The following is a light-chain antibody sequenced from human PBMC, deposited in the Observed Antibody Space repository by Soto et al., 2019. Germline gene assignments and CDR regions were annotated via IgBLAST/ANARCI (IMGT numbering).Light chain of an antibody. V-gene: IGLV1-44*01. CDR3: ATWEDSRSGPV. J-gene: IGLJ2*01. CDR2: SNS. Sequence: QSVLTQPPSASGAPGQGVTISCSGTSSNIGSTTVNWYQQVPGTAPKLLIHSNSQRPSGVPDRFSGSKSGTSASLAISGLQADDEADYYCATWEDSRSGPVFGAGTKLTVL. CDR1: SSNIGSTT.